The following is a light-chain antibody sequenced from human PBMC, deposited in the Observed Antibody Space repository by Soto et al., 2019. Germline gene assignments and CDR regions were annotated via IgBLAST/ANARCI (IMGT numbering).Light chain of an antibody. Sequence: DIQMTQSPSSLSASVGDRVTITCRASQGISNSLAWYQLKPGKVPKLLIFAASTLQSGVPSRFSGSGSGTDFTLTISSLHPEDVATYYCQKYNSAPLFTFGPGTKFDIK. J-gene: IGKJ3*01. CDR1: QGISNS. CDR2: AAS. V-gene: IGKV1-27*01. CDR3: QKYNSAPLFT.